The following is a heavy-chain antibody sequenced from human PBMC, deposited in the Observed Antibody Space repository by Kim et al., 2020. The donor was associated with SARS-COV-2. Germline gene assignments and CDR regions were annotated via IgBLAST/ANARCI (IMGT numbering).Heavy chain of an antibody. J-gene: IGHJ4*02. CDR3: AKDLEGEAY. V-gene: IGHV3-23*03. D-gene: IGHD3-16*01. Sequence: TYYTTPVKARLTISRDNSKHTLYLQMNSLRAEDTAVYYCAKDLEGEAYWGQGTLVTVSS. CDR2: T.